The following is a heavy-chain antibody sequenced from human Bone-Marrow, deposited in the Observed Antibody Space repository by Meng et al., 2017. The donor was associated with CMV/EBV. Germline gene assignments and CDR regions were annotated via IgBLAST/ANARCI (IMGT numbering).Heavy chain of an antibody. CDR1: GFTFSSYW. CDR2: INSDGSST. CDR3: AKGPIFGYPIDY. Sequence: GGSLRLSCAASGFTFSSYWMHWVRQAPGKGLVWVSRINSDGSSTSYADSVKGRFTISRDNAKNTLYLHMNSLRAEDTAVYYCAKGPIFGYPIDYWGQGTLVTVSS. J-gene: IGHJ4*02. V-gene: IGHV3-74*01. D-gene: IGHD3-3*01.